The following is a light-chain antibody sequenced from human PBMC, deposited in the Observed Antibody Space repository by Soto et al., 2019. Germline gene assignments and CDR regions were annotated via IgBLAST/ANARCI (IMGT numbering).Light chain of an antibody. CDR3: QQYYNWPPTWT. CDR1: QNISNY. V-gene: IGKV3-15*01. CDR2: GAS. J-gene: IGKJ1*01. Sequence: IILTKSPATLPLSPGKRATLSCRASQNISNYLIWYQQKPGQAPRLLINGASTRATGIPARFSGSGSETEFTLTISSLQSEDFAVYYCQQYYNWPPTWTLGQGTKVDIK.